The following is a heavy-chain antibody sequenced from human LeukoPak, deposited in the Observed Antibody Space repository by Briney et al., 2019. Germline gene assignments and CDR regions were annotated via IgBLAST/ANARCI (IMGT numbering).Heavy chain of an antibody. CDR2: INPSGGST. CDR3: ARGLNSRGSYWNY. J-gene: IGHJ4*02. D-gene: IGHD1-26*01. CDR1: GYTFTNYY. Sequence: GASVRVSCKASGYTFTNYYMHWVRQAPGQGLEWMGIINPSGGSTSYAQKFQGRVTMTRDMSTSTVYMELSSLRSEDTAVYYCARGLNSRGSYWNYWGQGTLVTVSS. V-gene: IGHV1-46*01.